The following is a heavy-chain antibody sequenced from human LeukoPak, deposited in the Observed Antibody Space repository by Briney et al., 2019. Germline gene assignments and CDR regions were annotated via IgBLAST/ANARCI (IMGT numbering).Heavy chain of an antibody. J-gene: IGHJ4*02. V-gene: IGHV3-30*02. CDR1: GFTFSSYG. CDR3: AKDPGYGGLYYFEY. CDR2: IRFDGSNK. Sequence: GGSLRLSCAASGFTFSSYGMHWVRQAPGKGLEWVAFIRFDGSNKSYADSVKGRFTISRDNSKNTRYLQMNSVRGEDTAVYYCAKDPGYGGLYYFEYWGEGALVTVSS. D-gene: IGHD4-23*01.